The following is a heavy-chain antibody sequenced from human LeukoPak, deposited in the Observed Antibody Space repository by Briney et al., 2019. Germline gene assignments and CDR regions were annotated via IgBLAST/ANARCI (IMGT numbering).Heavy chain of an antibody. J-gene: IGHJ6*03. CDR2: LSAFNGYA. V-gene: IGHV1-18*01. Sequence: GASVKVSCKASGYTFTSYGISWVRQAPGQGLEWMGWLSAFNGYANYAQKLQGRVAMTTDTSTSTAYMELRSLRSDDTAVYYCARDAMKQLARDYYYYMDVWGKGTTVTVSS. CDR1: GYTFTSYG. CDR3: ARDAMKQLARDYYYYMDV. D-gene: IGHD6-13*01.